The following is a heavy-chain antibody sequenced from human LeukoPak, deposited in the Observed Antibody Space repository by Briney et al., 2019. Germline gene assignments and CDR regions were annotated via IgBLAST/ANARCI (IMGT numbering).Heavy chain of an antibody. V-gene: IGHV3-30*04. J-gene: IGHJ3*02. D-gene: IGHD2-15*01. CDR3: ARGDWGIVVVVAASAAFDI. CDR2: ISYDGSNK. Sequence: GGSLRLSCAASGFTFSSYAMHWVRQAPGKGLEWVAVISYDGSNKYYADSVKGRFTISRDNSKNTLYLQMNSLRAEDTAVYYCARGDWGIVVVVAASAAFDIWGRGTMVTVSS. CDR1: GFTFSSYA.